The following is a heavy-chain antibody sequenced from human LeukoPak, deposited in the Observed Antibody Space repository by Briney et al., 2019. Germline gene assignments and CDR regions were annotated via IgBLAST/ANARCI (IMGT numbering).Heavy chain of an antibody. D-gene: IGHD5-12*01. CDR2: IYHSGST. CDR1: GGSISSSSHY. CDR3: VKRGNVANFDS. V-gene: IGHV4-39*07. J-gene: IGHJ5*01. Sequence: PSETLSLTCSVSGGSISSSSHYWGWIRQPPGKGLEWIGEIYHSGSTNYQASLKSRVTMSVDKSKDQFSLKLSSVTAADTAVYYCVKRGNVANFDSWGQGILVTVSS.